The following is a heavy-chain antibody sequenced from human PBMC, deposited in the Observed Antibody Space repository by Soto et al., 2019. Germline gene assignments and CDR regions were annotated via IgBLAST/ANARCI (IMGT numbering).Heavy chain of an antibody. V-gene: IGHV4-30-4*01. Sequence: SETLSLTCTVSGGAISSGDYYWSWIRQPPGKGLEWIGYIYYSGSTYYNPSLKSRVTISVDTSKNQFSLKLSSVTAADTAVYYCARDKRITIFGVVIEGDPTYYYGMDVWGQGTTVTVSS. CDR2: IYYSGST. CDR3: ARDKRITIFGVVIEGDPTYYYGMDV. CDR1: GGAISSGDYY. D-gene: IGHD3-3*01. J-gene: IGHJ6*02.